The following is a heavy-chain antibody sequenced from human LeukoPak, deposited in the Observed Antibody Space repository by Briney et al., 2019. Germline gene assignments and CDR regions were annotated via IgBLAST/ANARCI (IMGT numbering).Heavy chain of an antibody. CDR3: ARAGRLGVRGYYFDY. CDR1: GYSISSGYY. Sequence: SETLSLTCTVSGYSISSGYYWGWIRQPPGKGLEWIGSIYHSGSTYYNPSLKSRVTISVDTSKNQFSLKLSSVTAADTAVYYCARAGRLGVRGYYFDYWGQGTLVTVSS. CDR2: IYHSGST. D-gene: IGHD3-10*01. J-gene: IGHJ4*02. V-gene: IGHV4-38-2*02.